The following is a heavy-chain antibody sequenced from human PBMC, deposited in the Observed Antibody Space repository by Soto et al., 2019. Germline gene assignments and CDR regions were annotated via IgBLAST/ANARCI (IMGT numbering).Heavy chain of an antibody. CDR1: GGTFSSYA. CDR3: ARGHDYVWGSYRGSSLPYYYYGMDV. Sequence: GASVKVSCKASGGTFSSYAISWVRQAPGQGLEWMGGIIPIFGTANYAQKFQGRVTITADESTSTAYMELSSLRYEDTGVYYCARGHDYVWGSYRGSSLPYYYYGMDVWGQGTTVTVSS. CDR2: IIPIFGTA. D-gene: IGHD3-16*02. J-gene: IGHJ6*02. V-gene: IGHV1-69*13.